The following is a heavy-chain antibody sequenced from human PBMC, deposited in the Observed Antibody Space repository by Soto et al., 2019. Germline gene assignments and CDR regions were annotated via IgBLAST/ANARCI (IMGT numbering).Heavy chain of an antibody. CDR2: MHHNGET. CDR3: ARQRPATAAFDI. D-gene: IGHD5-12*01. CDR1: GGSVSSDY. V-gene: IGHV4-59*08. Sequence: PSETLSLTCTVSGGSVSSDYWSWVRQPPGEGLEWIGYMHHNGETRYNPSLKSRVTMSVQTSKNQVSLTLTSVTAADTAVYYCARQRPATAAFDIRGQGTMVTVS. J-gene: IGHJ3*02.